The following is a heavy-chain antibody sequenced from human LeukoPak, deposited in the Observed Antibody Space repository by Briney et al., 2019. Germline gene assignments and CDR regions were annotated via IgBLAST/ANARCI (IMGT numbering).Heavy chain of an antibody. V-gene: IGHV4-4*07. Sequence: PETLSLTCTVSGGSISDYYWSWIRQPAGKGLEWIGRIYSSGSTNYNPSLKSRVTISVDKSKNQFSLKMTSVTVADTAVYYCARMVQGYSSVWPETGNNWFDPWGQGTLVTVSS. CDR1: GGSISDYY. J-gene: IGHJ5*02. D-gene: IGHD6-19*01. CDR3: ARMVQGYSSVWPETGNNWFDP. CDR2: IYSSGST.